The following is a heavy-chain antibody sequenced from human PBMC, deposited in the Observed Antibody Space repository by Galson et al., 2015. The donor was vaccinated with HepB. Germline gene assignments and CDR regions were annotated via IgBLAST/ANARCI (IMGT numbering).Heavy chain of an antibody. CDR2: INTDTGIP. CDR1: RYIFTNYA. V-gene: IGHV7-4-1*02. Sequence: SVKVSCKASRYIFTNYAMNWVRQAPGRGLEWMGWINTDTGIPTCAQGFTGRFVFSLDTSVTTAYLQINSLNTEDTAVYYCARHHGAFDIWGQGTMVTVSS. J-gene: IGHJ3*02. CDR3: ARHHGAFDI.